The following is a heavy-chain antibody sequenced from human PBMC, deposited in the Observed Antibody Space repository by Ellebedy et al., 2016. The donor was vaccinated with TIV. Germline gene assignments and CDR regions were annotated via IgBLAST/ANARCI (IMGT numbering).Heavy chain of an antibody. CDR3: ARDNYDSSGSFDY. J-gene: IGHJ4*02. CDR1: GYTFTAYH. D-gene: IGHD3-22*01. CDR2: IIPIFGAV. V-gene: IGHV1-69*06. Sequence: ASVKVSCKTSGYTFTAYHIHWVRQAPGQGLEWMGGIIPIFGAVNYAQKFQGRVTITADKSTSTAYMELSSLRSEDTAVYYCARDNYDSSGSFDYWGQGTLVTVSS.